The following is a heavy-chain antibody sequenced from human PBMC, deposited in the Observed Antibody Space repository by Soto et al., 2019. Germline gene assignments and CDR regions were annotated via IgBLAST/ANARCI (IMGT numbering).Heavy chain of an antibody. CDR3: DRVPRTTSVYAMDV. Sequence: QVQLVQSGAEVKKPGSSVKVSCKVYGGTFTSYAINWVRQAPGQGLEWMGWIIPVLGTAYYAQKIQGRATITADKSTTTSYMELSGLTSEDTAVYYSDRVPRTTSVYAMDVWGQGTTVSVSS. D-gene: IGHD1-7*01. V-gene: IGHV1-69*06. J-gene: IGHJ6*02. CDR1: GGTFTSYA. CDR2: IIPVLGTA.